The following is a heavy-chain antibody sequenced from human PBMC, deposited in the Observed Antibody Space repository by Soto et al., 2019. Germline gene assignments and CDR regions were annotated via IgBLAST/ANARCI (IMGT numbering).Heavy chain of an antibody. CDR2: IYYSGST. J-gene: IGHJ4*02. V-gene: IGHV4-59*08. D-gene: IGHD7-27*01. Sequence: QVQLQESGPGLVKPSENLSLTCTGSNDSISTYYWTWIRQPPGKGLEWIGFIYYSGSTNYNPSLQSRVTISVDTSKNQFSLKMNSVTAADTAVYYCARPGRDWGALHYWGQGTLVTVSS. CDR3: ARPGRDWGALHY. CDR1: NDSISTYY.